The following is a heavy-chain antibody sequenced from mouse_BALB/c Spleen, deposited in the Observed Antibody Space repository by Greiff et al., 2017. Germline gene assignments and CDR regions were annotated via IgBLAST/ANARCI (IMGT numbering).Heavy chain of an antibody. J-gene: IGHJ3*01. CDR2: ISDGGSYT. D-gene: IGHD2-1*01. V-gene: IGHV5-4*02. CDR3: ARDYGNAWFAY. CDR1: GFTFSDYY. Sequence: EVQGVESGGGLVKPGGSLKLSCAASGFTFSDYYMYWVRQTPEKRLEWVATISDGGSYTYYPDSVKGRFTISRDNAKNNLYLQMSSLKSEDTAMYYCARDYGNAWFAYWGQGTLVTVSA.